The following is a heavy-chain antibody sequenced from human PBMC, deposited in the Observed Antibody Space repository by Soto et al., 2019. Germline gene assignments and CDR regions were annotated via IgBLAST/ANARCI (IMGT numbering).Heavy chain of an antibody. Sequence: GGSLRLSCAASGFTFSSYSMNWVRQAPGKGLEWVSYISSSISTIYYADSVKGRFTISRDNAKNSLYLQMNSLRAEDTAVYYCARDTGIAVAGSDYWGQGTLVTVSS. V-gene: IGHV3-48*01. CDR1: GFTFSSYS. CDR3: ARDTGIAVAGSDY. CDR2: ISSSISTI. D-gene: IGHD6-19*01. J-gene: IGHJ4*02.